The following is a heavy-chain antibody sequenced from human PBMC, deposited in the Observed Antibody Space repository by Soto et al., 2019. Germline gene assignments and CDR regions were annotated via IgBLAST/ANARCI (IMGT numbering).Heavy chain of an antibody. CDR1: GYTFSDYA. D-gene: IGHD2-15*01. V-gene: IGHV1-18*01. J-gene: IGHJ2*01. CDR3: VRCSCSVRSCYACWHFDL. CDR2: ISASTRNT. Sequence: QVQLVQSGGEVKKPGASVKVSCQASGYTFSDYAISWVRQAPGQGLEWMGWISASTRNTDQAQNFQGRVIMTLDTSTNTAYMELRRLRSDETAVYYCVRCSCSVRSCYACWHFDLWGRGTLVTVSS.